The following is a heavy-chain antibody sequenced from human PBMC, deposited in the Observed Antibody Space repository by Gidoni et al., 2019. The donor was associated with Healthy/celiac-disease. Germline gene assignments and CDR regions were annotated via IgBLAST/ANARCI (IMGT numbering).Heavy chain of an antibody. CDR2: TRNKANSYTT. CDR3: ARVEGTAMAGVWVDAFDI. V-gene: IGHV3-72*01. D-gene: IGHD5-18*01. J-gene: IGHJ3*02. Sequence: EVQLVESGGGLVQPGGSLRLSCAASGFTFSDHYMDWVRQAPGKGLEWVGRTRNKANSYTTEYAASVKGRFTISRDDSKNSLYLQMNSLKTEDTAVYYCARVEGTAMAGVWVDAFDIWGQGTMVTVSS. CDR1: GFTFSDHY.